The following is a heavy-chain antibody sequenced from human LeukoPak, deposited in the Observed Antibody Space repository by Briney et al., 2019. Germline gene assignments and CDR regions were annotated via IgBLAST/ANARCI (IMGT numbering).Heavy chain of an antibody. J-gene: IGHJ4*02. D-gene: IGHD6-19*01. Sequence: GASVKVSCKASGGTFSSYATSWVRQAPGQGLEWMGRIIPILGIANYAQKFQGRVTITADKSTSTAYMELSSLRSEDTAVYYCARVAVAGANFDYWGQGTLVTVSS. CDR3: ARVAVAGANFDY. CDR2: IIPILGIA. V-gene: IGHV1-69*04. CDR1: GGTFSSYA.